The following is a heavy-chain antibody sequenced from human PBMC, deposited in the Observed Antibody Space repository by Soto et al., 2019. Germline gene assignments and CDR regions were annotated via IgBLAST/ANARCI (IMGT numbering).Heavy chain of an antibody. D-gene: IGHD3-22*01. V-gene: IGHV4-59*08. CDR1: GSSMTTYY. CDR2: IYNSGRGST. Sequence: SETLSLTCSVSGSSMTTYYWHWIRQAPGKGLEWIGFIYNSGRGSTGSNPSLSSRVTFSIETSKNQFSLKLSSVTAADTAVYYCARHRDSSGYYYVADYYYGMDVWGQGTTVTVS. CDR3: ARHRDSSGYYYVADYYYGMDV. J-gene: IGHJ6*02.